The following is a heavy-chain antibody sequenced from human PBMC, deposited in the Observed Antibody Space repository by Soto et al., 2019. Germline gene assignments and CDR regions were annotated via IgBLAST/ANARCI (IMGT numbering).Heavy chain of an antibody. CDR1: GGTFNTYA. CDR2: ISPMFGAA. V-gene: IGHV1-69*19. CDR3: AREVQVHTPAFVY. Sequence: QVQLVQSGAEMKKPGSSVKVSCQSSGGTFNTYAMNWVRQAPGQGPEWMGDISPMFGAANYAPKVQGRVTITADESTGTSDMQLSSLTSEDTALYFCAREVQVHTPAFVYWGQGTLVTVSS. J-gene: IGHJ4*02. D-gene: IGHD3-10*01.